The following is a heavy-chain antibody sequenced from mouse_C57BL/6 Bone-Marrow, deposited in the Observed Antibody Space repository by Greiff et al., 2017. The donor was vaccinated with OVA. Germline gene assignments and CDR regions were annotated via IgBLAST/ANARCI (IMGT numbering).Heavy chain of an antibody. V-gene: IGHV1-39*01. J-gene: IGHJ2*01. D-gene: IGHD2-3*01. CDR1: GYSFTDYN. CDR3: ARRGGLYDGHYGDFDY. CDR2: INPNYGTT. Sequence: EVKVVESGPELVKPGASVKISCKASGYSFTDYNMNWVKQSNGKSLEWIGVINPNYGTTSYNQKFKGKATLTVDQSSSTAYMQLNSLTSEDSAVYDCARRGGLYDGHYGDFDYWGQGTTLTVSS.